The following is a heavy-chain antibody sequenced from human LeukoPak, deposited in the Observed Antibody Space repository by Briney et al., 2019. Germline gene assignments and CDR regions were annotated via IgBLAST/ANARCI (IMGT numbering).Heavy chain of an antibody. CDR3: ARETPYYYDSSDAFDI. V-gene: IGHV3-48*01. CDR2: ISSSGSTI. D-gene: IGHD3-22*01. Sequence: GGSLRLSCAASGFTFTSYSMNWVRQAPGKGLEWVSYISSSGSTISYADSVKGRFTISRDNAKNSLYLQMNSLRAEDTAVYYCARETPYYYDSSDAFDIWGQGTMVTVSS. CDR1: GFTFTSYS. J-gene: IGHJ3*02.